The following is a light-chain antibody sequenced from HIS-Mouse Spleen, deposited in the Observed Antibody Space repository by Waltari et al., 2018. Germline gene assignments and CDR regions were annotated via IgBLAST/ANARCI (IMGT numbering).Light chain of an antibody. CDR1: KLGDKY. V-gene: IGLV3-1*01. Sequence: SYELTQPPSVSVSPGQTASITCPGAKLGDKYACWYQQKPGQSPVLVIYQDSKRPSGIPERFSGSNSGNTATLTISGTQAMDEADYYCQAWDSSTDVVFGGGTKLTVL. CDR3: QAWDSSTDVV. J-gene: IGLJ2*01. CDR2: QDS.